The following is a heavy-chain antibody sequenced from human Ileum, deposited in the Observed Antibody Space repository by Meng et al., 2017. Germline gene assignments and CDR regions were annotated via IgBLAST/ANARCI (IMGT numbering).Heavy chain of an antibody. V-gene: IGHV4-31*03. CDR3: ARYYYDSSGVTWFDP. CDR2: FYFSGST. CDR1: GDSSSSGDRY. J-gene: IGHJ5*02. Sequence: QLLQTASGPAQLTPSETLSRTSTVSGDSSSSGDRYRTGSRQQPGKGLEWIGYFYFSGSTYNFPGLKSRDSISVDTSKNQVSLRLSSVTAAKTSVYYCARYYYDSSGVTWFDPWGQGTLVTVSS. D-gene: IGHD3-22*01.